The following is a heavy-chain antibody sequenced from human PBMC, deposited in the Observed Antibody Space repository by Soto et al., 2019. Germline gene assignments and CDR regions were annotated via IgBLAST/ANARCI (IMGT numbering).Heavy chain of an antibody. V-gene: IGHV1-46*01. D-gene: IGHD6-13*01. CDR3: AREDDSSSWSPFFDY. J-gene: IGHJ4*02. CDR1: GGTFSSYA. Sequence: ASVKVSCKASGGTFSSYATSWVRQAPGQGLEWMGIINPSGGSTSYAQKFQGRVTMTRDTSTSTVYMELSSLRSEDTAVYYCAREDDSSSWSPFFDYWGQGTLVTVSS. CDR2: INPSGGST.